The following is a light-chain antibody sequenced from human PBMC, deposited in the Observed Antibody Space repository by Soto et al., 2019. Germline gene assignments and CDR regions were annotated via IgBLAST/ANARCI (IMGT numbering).Light chain of an antibody. CDR2: GTS. V-gene: IGKV3-20*01. CDR1: QSVPRSY. Sequence: EIVLTQSPGTLSLSPGERATLSCRASQSVPRSYLAWYQQKPGQAPRLLIYGTSSRATGIPDRISGSGSGTDFTLTISRLEPEDFAVFYCQQYGSSITFGQGTRLEMK. CDR3: QQYGSSIT. J-gene: IGKJ5*01.